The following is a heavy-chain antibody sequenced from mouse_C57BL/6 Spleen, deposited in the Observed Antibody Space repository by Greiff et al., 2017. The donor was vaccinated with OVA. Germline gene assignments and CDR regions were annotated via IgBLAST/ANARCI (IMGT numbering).Heavy chain of an antibody. D-gene: IGHD6-1*01. CDR1: GFTFSDYG. J-gene: IGHJ3*01. CDR2: ISSGSSTI. Sequence: EVKVVESGGGLVKPGGSLKLSCAASGFTFSDYGMHWVRQAPEKGLEWVAYISSGSSTIYYADTVKGRFTISRDNAKNTLFLQMTSLRSEDTAMYYCARKEATSPFAYWGQGTLVTVSA. CDR3: ARKEATSPFAY. V-gene: IGHV5-17*01.